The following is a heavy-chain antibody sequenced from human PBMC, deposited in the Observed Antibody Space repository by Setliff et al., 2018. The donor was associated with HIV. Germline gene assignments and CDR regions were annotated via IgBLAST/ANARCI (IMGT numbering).Heavy chain of an antibody. CDR2: ISAYNGNT. J-gene: IGHJ3*02. D-gene: IGHD2-2*01. CDR1: GYTLTSYG. V-gene: IGHV1-18*01. CDR3: ARDRGVYCRSTNCYSPVDAFDI. Sequence: ASVKVSCKASGYTLTSYGISWVRQAPGQGLEWMGWISAYNGNTNYAQKVQGRVTMTTDTSTSTAYMELRSLRSDDTAVCYCARDRGVYCRSTNCYSPVDAFDIWGQGTMVTVSS.